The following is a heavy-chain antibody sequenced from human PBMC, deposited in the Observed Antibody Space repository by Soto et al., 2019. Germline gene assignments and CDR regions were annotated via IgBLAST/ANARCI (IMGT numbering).Heavy chain of an antibody. CDR3: ARGIRIYYGMDV. Sequence: EVQLVESGGGLVQPGGSLGLSCEASGFTFSSYWMHWVRQVPGKGLVWVSRLNGDGTTTTYADSVKGRFTISRDNAKNTVYLQMSSLRAEDTAVYYCARGIRIYYGMDVWGQGTTVTVSS. CDR2: LNGDGTTT. CDR1: GFTFSSYW. J-gene: IGHJ6*02. D-gene: IGHD2-15*01. V-gene: IGHV3-74*01.